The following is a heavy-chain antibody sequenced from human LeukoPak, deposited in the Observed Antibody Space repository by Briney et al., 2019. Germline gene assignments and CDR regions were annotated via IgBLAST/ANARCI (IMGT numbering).Heavy chain of an antibody. J-gene: IGHJ3*02. CDR1: GDSVSSNSAA. CDR3: ARGPYSSGWSHSDYDAFDI. D-gene: IGHD6-19*01. V-gene: IGHV6-1*01. Sequence: SQTLSLTCAISGDSVSSNSAAWNWIRQSPSRGLEWLGRTYYRSKWYNDYAVSVKSRITINPETSKNQFSLQLNSVPPENTAVYYCARGPYSSGWSHSDYDAFDIWGQGTMVTVSS. CDR2: TYYRSKWYN.